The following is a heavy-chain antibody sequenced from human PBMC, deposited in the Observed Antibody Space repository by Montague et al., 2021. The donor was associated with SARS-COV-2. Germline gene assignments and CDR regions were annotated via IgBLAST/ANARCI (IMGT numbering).Heavy chain of an antibody. Sequence: SETLSLTCTVSGGSIRSYYWSWIRQNPGKGLEWIGYIYYDGSTNYNPSLKSRVTMSVDSSKNQFSLRLSSVTAADTAVYYCARYGGYFEHWGQGTLVTVSS. CDR3: ARYGGYFEH. J-gene: IGHJ4*02. CDR1: GGSIRSYY. V-gene: IGHV4-59*03. D-gene: IGHD3-16*01. CDR2: IYYDGST.